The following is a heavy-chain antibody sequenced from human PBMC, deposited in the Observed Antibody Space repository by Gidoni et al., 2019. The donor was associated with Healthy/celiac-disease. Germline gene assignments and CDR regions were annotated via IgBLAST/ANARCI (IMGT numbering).Heavy chain of an antibody. D-gene: IGHD3-3*01. CDR2: ISGSGGST. Sequence: EVQLLESGGGLVQPGGSLRLSCAASGFTFSSYAMSWVRQAPGKGLEWVSAISGSGGSTYYADSVKGRFTISRDNSKNTLYLQMNSLRAEDTAVYYCAKDLGVGWSGYYRNSYNWFDPWGQGTLVTVSS. J-gene: IGHJ5*02. V-gene: IGHV3-23*01. CDR1: GFTFSSYA. CDR3: AKDLGVGWSGYYRNSYNWFDP.